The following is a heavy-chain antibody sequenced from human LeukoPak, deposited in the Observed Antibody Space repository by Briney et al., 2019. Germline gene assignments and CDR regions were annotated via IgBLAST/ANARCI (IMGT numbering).Heavy chain of an antibody. CDR2: IYYSGGT. CDR1: GGSISTYY. D-gene: IGHD6-13*01. Sequence: SETLSLTCTVSGGSISTYYWSWIRQPPGKGLEWIGYIYYSGGTNYNPSLKSRVTISVDASKNQFSLKLSSVTAADTAVYYCARIPGGYSSNWYYFDYWGQGTLVTVSS. V-gene: IGHV4-59*01. CDR3: ARIPGGYSSNWYYFDY. J-gene: IGHJ4*02.